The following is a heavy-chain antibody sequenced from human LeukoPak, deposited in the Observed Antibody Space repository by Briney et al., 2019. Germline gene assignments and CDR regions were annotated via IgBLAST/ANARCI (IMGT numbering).Heavy chain of an antibody. CDR1: GFTFSSYG. Sequence: GGSLRLSCAASGFTFSSYGVNWVRQAPGKGLEWVSYISSSATNMYHADSVKGRFTISRDNAKNSLYLQIISLRAEDTAVYYCARDGYSFGPGDWYFDLWGRGTLVTVSS. V-gene: IGHV3-48*03. CDR2: ISSSATNM. CDR3: ARDGYSFGPGDWYFDL. D-gene: IGHD5-18*01. J-gene: IGHJ2*01.